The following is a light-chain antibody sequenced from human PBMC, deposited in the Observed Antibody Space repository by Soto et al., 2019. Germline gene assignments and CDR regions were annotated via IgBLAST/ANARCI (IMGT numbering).Light chain of an antibody. CDR1: QSVGNN. Sequence: EIVLTQSPDTLSLSPGERATLSCRASQSVGNNLAWYQQKPGEAPGLLIYEASTRATGITARFSGSGSGTDFTLTISSLEPEDFAVYYCQQHANWPLTFGGGTKVDIK. J-gene: IGKJ4*01. CDR2: EAS. V-gene: IGKV3-11*01. CDR3: QQHANWPLT.